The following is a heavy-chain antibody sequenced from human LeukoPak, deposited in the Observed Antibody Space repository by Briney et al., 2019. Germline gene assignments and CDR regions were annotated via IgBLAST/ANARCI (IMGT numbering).Heavy chain of an antibody. V-gene: IGHV4-30-4*01. CDR2: IYYSGST. CDR3: ARRRVVATVLYYFDY. Sequence: SETLSLTCTVSGGSISSGDYYWSWIRQPPGKGLEWIGYIYYSGSTYYNPSLKSRVTISVDTSKNQFSLKLSSVTAADTAVYYCARRRVVATVLYYFDYWGQGTLVTVSS. J-gene: IGHJ4*02. D-gene: IGHD5-12*01. CDR1: GGSISSGDYY.